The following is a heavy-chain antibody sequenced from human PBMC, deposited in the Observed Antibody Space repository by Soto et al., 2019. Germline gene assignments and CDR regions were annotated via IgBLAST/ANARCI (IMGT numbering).Heavy chain of an antibody. CDR3: AKSAYSLRYYYYGMEV. Sequence: VGSLRLSCASSGFTFSSYAMSWVRQAPGKGLEWVSAISGSGGSTYYADSVKGRFTISRDNSKNTLYLQMNSLRAEDTAVYYCAKSAYSLRYYYYGMEVWGQGTMVNVSS. CDR2: ISGSGGST. D-gene: IGHD2-21*01. J-gene: IGHJ6*01. CDR1: GFTFSSYA. V-gene: IGHV3-23*01.